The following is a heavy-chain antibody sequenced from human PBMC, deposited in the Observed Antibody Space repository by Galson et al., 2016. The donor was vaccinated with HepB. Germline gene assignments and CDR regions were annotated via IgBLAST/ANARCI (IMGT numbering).Heavy chain of an antibody. Sequence: SETLSLTCTVSGDSIRNYYWSWVRQPPGKGLESIGYTYNSGTTNYNPSLKSRVSISVDTSKNQFSLKLSSVTAADTAVYYCARVDVFIVPAADVFDPKDSYYYCMDVWGQGTTVTVSS. V-gene: IGHV4-59*01. CDR1: GDSIRNYY. CDR3: ARVDVFIVPAADVFDPKDSYYYCMDV. CDR2: TYNSGTT. J-gene: IGHJ6*02. D-gene: IGHD2-2*01.